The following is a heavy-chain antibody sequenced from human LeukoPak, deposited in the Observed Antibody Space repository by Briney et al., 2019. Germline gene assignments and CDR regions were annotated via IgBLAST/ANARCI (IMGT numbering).Heavy chain of an antibody. CDR1: GFILSSYD. CDR2: IWYDGSNK. V-gene: IGHV3-33*01. D-gene: IGHD3-22*01. Sequence: GGSLRLSCAASGFILSSYDMHWVRQAPGKGLEWVAIIWYDGSNKYYADSVKDRFTISRDNSKNTLNLQMNSLRAEDTAVYHCARDSSSGYYYGFDYWGQGTLVTVSS. J-gene: IGHJ4*02. CDR3: ARDSSSGYYYGFDY.